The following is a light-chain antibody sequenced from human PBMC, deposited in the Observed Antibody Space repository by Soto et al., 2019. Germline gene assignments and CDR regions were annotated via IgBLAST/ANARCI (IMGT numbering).Light chain of an antibody. V-gene: IGLV2-14*03. J-gene: IGLJ1*01. CDR1: SSDVGGYNY. CDR3: YSYTSSNTYV. Sequence: QSALTQPASVSGSPGQSITISCTGTSSDVGGYNYVSWYQHHPGKVPQLMIYDVSNRPSGVSSRFSGSKSGNTASLTISGLQAEDEADYYCYSYTSSNTYVFGTGTKVTVL. CDR2: DVS.